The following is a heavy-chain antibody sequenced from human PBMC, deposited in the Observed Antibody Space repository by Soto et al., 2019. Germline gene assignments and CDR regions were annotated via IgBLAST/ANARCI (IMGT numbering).Heavy chain of an antibody. D-gene: IGHD3-22*01. CDR3: AKEMTSGYYLFDY. Sequence: HPGGSLRLSCAASGFTFSSYAMSWVRQTPGKGLEWVSTISGTGGSTYYPDSVKGRFTISRDNSKNTVYLQMNSLRAEDAAVYYCAKEMTSGYYLFDYWGQRTLVTVSS. V-gene: IGHV3-23*01. CDR1: GFTFSSYA. J-gene: IGHJ4*02. CDR2: ISGTGGST.